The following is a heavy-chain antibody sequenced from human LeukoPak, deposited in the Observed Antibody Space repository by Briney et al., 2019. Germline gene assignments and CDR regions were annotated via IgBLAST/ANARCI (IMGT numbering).Heavy chain of an antibody. V-gene: IGHV3-48*03. CDR3: VRDPRTGYHFDY. CDR2: ISGSGSTI. CDR1: GFTFSSYE. D-gene: IGHD3-9*01. J-gene: IGHJ4*02. Sequence: GGSLRLSCAASGFTFSSYEMNWVRQAPGKGLEWVSYISGSGSTIYYADSVKGRFTISRDNAKNSLYLQINSLRDEDTAVYYCVRDPRTGYHFDYWGQGTLVTVSS.